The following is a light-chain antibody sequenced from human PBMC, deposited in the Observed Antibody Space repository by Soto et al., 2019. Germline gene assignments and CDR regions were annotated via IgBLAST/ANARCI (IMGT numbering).Light chain of an antibody. CDR1: SSDVGGYNY. J-gene: IGLJ2*01. CDR2: EVS. Sequence: QSVLTQPASVSGSPGQSITISCTGTSSDVGGYNYVSWYQHHPGKAPKLIIYEVSNRPSGVSNRFSGSKSGNTASLTISGLQTEDEADYFCSSYTPNSAMVFGGGTQLTVL. CDR3: SSYTPNSAMV. V-gene: IGLV2-14*01.